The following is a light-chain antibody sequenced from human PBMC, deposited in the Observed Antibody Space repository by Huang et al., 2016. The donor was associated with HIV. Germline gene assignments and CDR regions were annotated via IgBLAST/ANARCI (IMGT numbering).Light chain of an antibody. V-gene: IGKV4-1*01. CDR2: WAS. J-gene: IGKJ3*01. Sequence: DIVMTQSPDFLAVSLGERATISCKSSHSLLNSTKRKNYLAWYQQNPGQPPKLLIYWASVRESGFPDLFIGSGSGTDFTLTITILQAEDVAVYFCQQYFFSPMTFGPGTKVDI. CDR3: QQYFFSPMT. CDR1: HSLLNSTKRKNY.